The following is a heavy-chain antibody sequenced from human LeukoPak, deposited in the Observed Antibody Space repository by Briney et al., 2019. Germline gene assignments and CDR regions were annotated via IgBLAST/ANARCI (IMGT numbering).Heavy chain of an antibody. CDR1: GGSISSGSYY. V-gene: IGHV4-61*02. Sequence: SQTLSLTCTVSGGSISSGSYYWSWIRQPAGKGLEWIGRIYTSGSTNYNPSLKSRVTISVDTSKNQFSLKLSSVTAADTAVYYCARSGITIFGVVPFFDYWGQGTLVTVSS. J-gene: IGHJ4*02. CDR3: ARSGITIFGVVPFFDY. D-gene: IGHD3-3*01. CDR2: IYTSGST.